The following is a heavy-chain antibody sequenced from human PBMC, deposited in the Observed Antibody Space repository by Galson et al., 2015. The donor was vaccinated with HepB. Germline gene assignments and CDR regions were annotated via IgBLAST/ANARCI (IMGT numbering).Heavy chain of an antibody. D-gene: IGHD3-3*01. CDR1: GDSISGYY. V-gene: IGHV4-59*01. J-gene: IGHJ3*02. CDR2: IYHSGST. Sequence: SETLSLTCTVSGDSISGYYWSWIRQPPGKRPEWIGYIYHSGSTNYNPSLKSRITMSLNTSRSLFSLILRSVTAADTAVYYCARGLTSANDYAFDIWGQGTMVSVSS. CDR3: ARGLTSANDYAFDI.